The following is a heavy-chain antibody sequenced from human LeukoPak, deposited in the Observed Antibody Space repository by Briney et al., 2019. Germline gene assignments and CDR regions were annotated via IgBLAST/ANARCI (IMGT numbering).Heavy chain of an antibody. J-gene: IGHJ4*02. D-gene: IGHD2-8*01. CDR3: EKDPDCTSGICYTFFDY. CDR1: GFTFSNYA. Sequence: GGSLRLSCAASGFTFSNYAMSWVRQAPGKGREGVSAISDSGGSTYYADSVKGRVTISRDNSKNTLYLQMTSLRAEDTAVYYCEKDPDCTSGICYTFFDYWGQGTLVTVSS. V-gene: IGHV3-23*01. CDR2: ISDSGGST.